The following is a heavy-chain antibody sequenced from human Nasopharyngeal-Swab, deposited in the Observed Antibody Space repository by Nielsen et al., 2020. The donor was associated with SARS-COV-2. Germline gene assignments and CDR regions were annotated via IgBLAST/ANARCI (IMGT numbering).Heavy chain of an antibody. CDR1: GFTFSSYD. J-gene: IGHJ2*01. Sequence: GESLKISWAASGFTFSSYDMHWVRQATGKGLEWVSAIGTAGDTYYPGSVKGRFTISRENAKNSLYLQMNSLRAGDTAVYYCAREGELGGSWYFDLWGRGTLVTVSS. V-gene: IGHV3-13*01. CDR3: AREGELGGSWYFDL. D-gene: IGHD1-26*01. CDR2: IGTAGDT.